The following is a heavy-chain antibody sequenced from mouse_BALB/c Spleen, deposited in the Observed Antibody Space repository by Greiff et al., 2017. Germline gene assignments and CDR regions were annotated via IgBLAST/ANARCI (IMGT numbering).Heavy chain of an antibody. J-gene: IGHJ4*01. CDR1: GYSITSDYA. CDR3: ARWKAFRDYAMDY. D-gene: IGHD3-2*02. Sequence: EVQLQQSGPGLVKPSQSLSLTCTVTGYSITSDYAWNWIRQFPGNKLEWMGYISYSGSTSYNPSLKSRISITRDTSKNQFFLQLNSVTTEDTATYYCARWKAFRDYAMDYWGQGTSVTVSS. CDR2: ISYSGST. V-gene: IGHV3-2*02.